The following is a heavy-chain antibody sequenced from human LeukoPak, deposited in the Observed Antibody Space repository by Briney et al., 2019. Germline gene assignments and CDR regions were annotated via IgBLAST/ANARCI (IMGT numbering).Heavy chain of an antibody. V-gene: IGHV1-69*13. D-gene: IGHD3-22*01. CDR1: GYTFTSYG. CDR2: IIPIFGTA. J-gene: IGHJ4*02. Sequence: SVKVSCKASGYTFTSYGISWVRQAPGQGLEWMGGIIPIFGTANCAQKFQGRVTITADESTSTAYMELSSLRSEDTGVYYCARDGTYYYDSSGYYGVDYWGQGTLVTVSS. CDR3: ARDGTYYYDSSGYYGVDY.